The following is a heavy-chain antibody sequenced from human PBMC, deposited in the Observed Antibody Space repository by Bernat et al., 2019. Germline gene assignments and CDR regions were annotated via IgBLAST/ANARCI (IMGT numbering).Heavy chain of an antibody. CDR1: GIIFSSYA. CDR3: AKLTGASGGLFDY. J-gene: IGHJ4*02. V-gene: IGHV3-23*04. CDR2: ISGSDGRT. D-gene: IGHD7-27*01. Sequence: EVQLVESGGGLVKPGGSLRLSCAASGIIFSSYAMSWVRQAPGKGLEWVSAISGSDGRTDYADSVKGRFTISRDNSKNTLYLQMNSLRAEDTALYYCAKLTGASGGLFDYWGQGTLVTVSS.